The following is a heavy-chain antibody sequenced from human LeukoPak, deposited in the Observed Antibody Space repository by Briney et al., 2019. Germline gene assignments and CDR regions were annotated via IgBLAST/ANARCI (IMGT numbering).Heavy chain of an antibody. Sequence: PSVTPSLTCTVSGGSISSSSYYWGWIRQPPGKGLEWIGSIYYSGSTYYNPSLKSRVTISVDTSKNQFSLKLSSVTAADTAVYYCARPRGYGDYFDYWGQGTLVTVSS. V-gene: IGHV4-39*01. D-gene: IGHD4-17*01. CDR3: ARPRGYGDYFDY. J-gene: IGHJ4*02. CDR2: IYYSGST. CDR1: GGSISSSSYY.